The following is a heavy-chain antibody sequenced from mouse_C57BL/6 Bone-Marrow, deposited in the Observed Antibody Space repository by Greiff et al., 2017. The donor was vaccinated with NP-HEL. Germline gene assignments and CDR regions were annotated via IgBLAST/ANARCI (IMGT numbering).Heavy chain of an antibody. CDR3: ARYYGDAMDY. Sequence: EVQGVESGGGLVQPGGSLKLSCAASGFTFSDYYMYWVRQTPEKRLEWVAYISNGGGSTYYPDTVKGRFTISRDNAKNTLYLQMSRLKSEDTAMYYCARYYGDAMDYWGQGTSVTVSS. CDR2: ISNGGGST. J-gene: IGHJ4*01. CDR1: GFTFSDYY. V-gene: IGHV5-12*01. D-gene: IGHD1-1*02.